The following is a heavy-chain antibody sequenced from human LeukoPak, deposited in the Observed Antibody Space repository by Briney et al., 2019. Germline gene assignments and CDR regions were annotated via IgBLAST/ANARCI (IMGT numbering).Heavy chain of an antibody. CDR2: INTNTGNP. V-gene: IGHV7-4-1*02. Sequence: ASVKVSCKASGYTFTSYAMNWVRQAPGQGLEWMGWINTNTGNPTYAQGFTGRFVFSLDTSVSTAYLQISSLKAEDTAVYYCARGPRHYYGSGSQPFDYWGQGTLVTVSS. D-gene: IGHD3-10*01. CDR1: GYTFTSYA. CDR3: ARGPRHYYGSGSQPFDY. J-gene: IGHJ4*02.